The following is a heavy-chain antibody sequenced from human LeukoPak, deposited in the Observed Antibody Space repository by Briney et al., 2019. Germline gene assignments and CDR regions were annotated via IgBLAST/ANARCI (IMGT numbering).Heavy chain of an antibody. J-gene: IGHJ4*02. V-gene: IGHV1-2*02. CDR1: GYTFTDYY. D-gene: IGHD2-2*01. CDR2: FNPNSGGT. CDR3: ARGDLSSTSRFIDY. Sequence: ASVKVSCKASGYTFTDYYMQWVRQAPGQGLEWMGWFNPNSGGTNYAQKFQGRVTMTRDTSISTAYMELSRLRSDDTAVYYCARGDLSSTSRFIDYWGQGTLVTVSS.